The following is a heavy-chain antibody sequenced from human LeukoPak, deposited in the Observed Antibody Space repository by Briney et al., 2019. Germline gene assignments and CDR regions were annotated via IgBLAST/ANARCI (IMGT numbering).Heavy chain of an antibody. D-gene: IGHD3-10*01. CDR2: IRFDGNDK. CDR1: GFPFSYFG. J-gene: IGHJ5*02. V-gene: IGHV3-30*02. Sequence: QPGGSLRLSCAASGFPFSYFGMHWVRQAPGKGLEWVAFIRFDGNDKFYADSVKGRFTISKDTSRNTLYLQMNSLRAEDTAVYYCAKDLMRDRWFGESWGQGTLVTVSS. CDR3: AKDLMRDRWFGES.